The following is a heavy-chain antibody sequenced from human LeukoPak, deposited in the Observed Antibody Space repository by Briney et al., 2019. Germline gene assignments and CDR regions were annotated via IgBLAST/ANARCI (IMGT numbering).Heavy chain of an antibody. Sequence: GGSLRLSCAASGFTFSSYGMHWVRQAPGKGLEWVAVIWYDGSNKYYADSVKGRFTISRDNSKNTLYLQLNSLRAEDTGVYYCAKDLMTYMITFGPQGYWGQGTLVTVSS. CDR3: AKDLMTYMITFGPQGY. V-gene: IGHV3-33*06. CDR2: IWYDGSNK. CDR1: GFTFSSYG. D-gene: IGHD3-16*01. J-gene: IGHJ4*02.